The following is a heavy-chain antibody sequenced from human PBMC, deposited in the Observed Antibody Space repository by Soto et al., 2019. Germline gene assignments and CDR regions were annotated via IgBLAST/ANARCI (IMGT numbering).Heavy chain of an antibody. D-gene: IGHD2-2*01. V-gene: IGHV4-30-4*01. Sequence: QVQLQESGPGLMKPSQTLSLTCTVSGGSISSGDYYWSWIRQPPGKGLEWIGYIYYSGNTYNNPSLKSRITMSVDRSKNQSSPTLSPVTAADTAVYYCAREDCRSTSCSYSTGSYYVDYWGQGTLVTLSS. CDR1: GGSISSGDYY. CDR3: AREDCRSTSCSYSTGSYYVDY. J-gene: IGHJ4*02. CDR2: IYYSGNT.